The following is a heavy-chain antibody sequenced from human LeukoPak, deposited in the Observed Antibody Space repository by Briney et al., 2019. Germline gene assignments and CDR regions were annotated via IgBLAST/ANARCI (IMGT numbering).Heavy chain of an antibody. D-gene: IGHD2-2*01. CDR1: GFTFSSYW. J-gene: IGHJ3*02. V-gene: IGHV3-23*01. CDR2: ITARADST. CDR3: AKTYMRSIDAFHI. Sequence: GGSLRLSCVASGFTFSSYWMHWVRQAPGKGLEWVSGITARADSTYYADSVKGRVTISRDNSKNTLFLQLNSLRAEDAAVYYCAKTYMRSIDAFHIWGQGTMVTVSS.